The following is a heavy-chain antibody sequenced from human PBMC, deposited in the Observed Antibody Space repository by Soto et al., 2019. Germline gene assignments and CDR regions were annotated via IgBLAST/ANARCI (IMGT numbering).Heavy chain of an antibody. J-gene: IGHJ2*01. Sequence: QVQLQESGPGLVKPSQTLSLTCTVSGGSISSGDYYWSWIRQPPGKGLEWIGYIYYSGSTYYNPSLKTRVTLSVQTSKHQCSLKLSSVTAADTSVYYCARGDGYYEGYFHLGVRGTLVTVSS. CDR1: GGSISSGDYY. V-gene: IGHV4-30-4*01. D-gene: IGHD4-17*01. CDR2: IYYSGST. CDR3: ARGDGYYEGYFHL.